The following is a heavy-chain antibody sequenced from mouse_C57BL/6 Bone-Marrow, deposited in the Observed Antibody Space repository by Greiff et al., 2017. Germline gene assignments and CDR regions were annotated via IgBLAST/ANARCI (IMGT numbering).Heavy chain of an antibody. CDR3: AKPYGNYGGLAY. V-gene: IGHV2-2*01. CDR2: IWSGGST. Sequence: VKLVESGPGLVQPSQSLSITCTVSGFSLTSYGVHWVRQSPGKGLEWLGVIWSGGSTDYNAAFISRLSISKDNSKSQVFFKMNSLQADDTAIYYCAKPYGNYGGLAYWGQGTLVTVSA. CDR1: GFSLTSYG. D-gene: IGHD2-1*01. J-gene: IGHJ3*01.